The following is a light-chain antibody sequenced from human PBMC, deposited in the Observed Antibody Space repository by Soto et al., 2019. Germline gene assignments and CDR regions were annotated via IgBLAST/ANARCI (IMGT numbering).Light chain of an antibody. Sequence: SPGERATLSCRASQSVSSSYLAWYQQKPGQAPRLLIYGASSRATGIPDRFSGSGSGTDFTLTISSLQPEDFATYYCQQLNSYPLTFGGGTKVDIK. V-gene: IGKV3D-20*02. CDR2: GAS. J-gene: IGKJ4*01. CDR1: QSVSSSY. CDR3: QQLNSYPLT.